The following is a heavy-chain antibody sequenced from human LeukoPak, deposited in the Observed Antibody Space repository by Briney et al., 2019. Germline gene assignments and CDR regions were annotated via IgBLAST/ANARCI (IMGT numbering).Heavy chain of an antibody. J-gene: IGHJ4*02. CDR1: GFTFSSYA. CDR2: ISYDGSNK. CDR3: AREWELTEFDY. Sequence: GRSLRLSCAASGFTFSSYAMHWVRQAPGKGLEWVAVISYDGSNKYYADSVKSRFTISRDNSKNTLYLQMNSLRAEDTAVYYCAREWELTEFDYWGQGTLVTVSS. V-gene: IGHV3-30-3*01. D-gene: IGHD1-26*01.